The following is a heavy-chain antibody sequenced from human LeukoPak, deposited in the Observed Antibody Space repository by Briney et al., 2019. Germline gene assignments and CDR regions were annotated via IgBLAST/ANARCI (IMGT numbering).Heavy chain of an antibody. CDR1: AFTFGSYW. V-gene: IGHV3-74*01. Sequence: PGGSLRLSCAASAFTFGSYWMRWVGQAPGKGLVWVSRINSDGSSTTYADSVKGRFTISRDNAKNTLYLQMNSLRVEDTAVYYCARVIEMGNQPWGQGTLVTVSS. CDR3: ARVIEMGNQP. CDR2: INSDGSST. J-gene: IGHJ5*02. D-gene: IGHD1-14*01.